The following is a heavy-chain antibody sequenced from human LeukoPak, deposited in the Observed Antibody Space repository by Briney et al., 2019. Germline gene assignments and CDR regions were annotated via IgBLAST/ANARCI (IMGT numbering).Heavy chain of an antibody. CDR1: GGTFSSYA. CDR3: ARAVPYYYGSGSYHYGMDV. V-gene: IGHV1-69*04. D-gene: IGHD3-10*01. Sequence: ASVKVSCKASGGTFSSYAISWLRQAPGQGLEWMGRIIPILGIANYAQKFQGRVTITADKSTSTAYMELSSLRSEDTAVYYCARAVPYYYGSGSYHYGMDVWGQGTTVTVSS. J-gene: IGHJ6*02. CDR2: IIPILGIA.